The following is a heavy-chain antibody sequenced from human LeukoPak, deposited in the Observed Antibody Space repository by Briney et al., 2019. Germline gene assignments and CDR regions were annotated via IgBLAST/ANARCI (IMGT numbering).Heavy chain of an antibody. V-gene: IGHV3-30*02. J-gene: IGHJ4*02. D-gene: IGHD6-19*01. CDR3: AKDDPRYSSGWYFDY. CDR1: GFTFSSYG. Sequence: PGGSLRLSCAASGFTFSSYGMHWVRQAPGKGLEWVAFIRYDGSNKYHADSVKGRFTISRDNSKNTLYLQMNSLRAEDTAVYYCAKDDPRYSSGWYFDYWGQGTLVTVSS. CDR2: IRYDGSNK.